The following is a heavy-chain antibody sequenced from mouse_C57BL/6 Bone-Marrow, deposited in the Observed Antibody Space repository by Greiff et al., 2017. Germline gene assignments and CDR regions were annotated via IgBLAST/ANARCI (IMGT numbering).Heavy chain of an antibody. J-gene: IGHJ3*01. V-gene: IGHV1-15*01. D-gene: IGHD1-1*01. CDR3: TREGYGSSPFFAY. CDR1: GYTFTDYE. Sequence: QVQLQQSGAELVRPGASVTLSCKASGYTFTDYEMHWVKQTPVHGLEWIGAIDPETGGTAYNQKFKGKAILTADKSSSTAYMELRSLTSEDSAVYYCTREGYGSSPFFAYWGQGTLVTVSA. CDR2: IDPETGGT.